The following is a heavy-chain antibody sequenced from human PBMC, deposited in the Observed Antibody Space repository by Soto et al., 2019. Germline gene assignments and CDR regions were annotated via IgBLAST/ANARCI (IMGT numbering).Heavy chain of an antibody. CDR1: GFTLSSYW. J-gene: IGHJ4*02. D-gene: IGHD2-2*01. V-gene: IGHV3-74*01. CDR3: TSGPPMYCSSSSCYASPFDY. CDR2: INSDGSST. Sequence: EVQLVESGGGLVQPGGSLRLSCAASGFTLSSYWMHWVRQAPGKGLVWVSRINSDGSSTSYADSVKGRFTISRDNAKNTLYLQMNSLRAEDTAVYYCTSGPPMYCSSSSCYASPFDYWGQGILVTVSS.